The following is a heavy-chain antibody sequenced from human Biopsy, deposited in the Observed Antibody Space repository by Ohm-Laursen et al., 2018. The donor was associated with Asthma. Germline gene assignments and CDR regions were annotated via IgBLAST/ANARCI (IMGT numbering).Heavy chain of an antibody. CDR1: GGSFSSNY. D-gene: IGHD1-26*01. CDR3: ARGSSSRLSQWELLVSGGKRAHSYYGMDV. J-gene: IGHJ6*02. V-gene: IGHV4-34*01. CDR2: THPSGYT. Sequence: QTLSLTCAVYGGSFSSNYWSWIRQAPGKGLEWLGDTHPSGYTNYKPSLSSRLTLSVDTSKNQFSLRLTSVTAADTAVYYCARGSSSRLSQWELLVSGGKRAHSYYGMDVWGQGTTVTVSS.